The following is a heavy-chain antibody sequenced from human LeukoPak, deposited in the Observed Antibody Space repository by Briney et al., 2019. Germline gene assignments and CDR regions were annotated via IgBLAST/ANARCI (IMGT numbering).Heavy chain of an antibody. D-gene: IGHD3-3*01. CDR1: GFTFGSYG. CDR2: IRYDGNNK. J-gene: IGHJ5*02. V-gene: IGHV3-30*02. CDR3: ARTVYDFWSGYSPIEP. Sequence: GGSLRLSCAASGFTFGSYGMHWVRQAPGKGPEWVAFIRYDGNNKYYADSVKGRFTISRDNSKSTLYLQMNSLRPADTAVYYCARTVYDFWSGYSPIEPWGQGTLVTVSS.